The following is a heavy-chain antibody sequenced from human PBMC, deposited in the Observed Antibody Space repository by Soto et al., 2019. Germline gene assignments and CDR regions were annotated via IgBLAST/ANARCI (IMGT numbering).Heavy chain of an antibody. J-gene: IGHJ4*02. CDR1: GGSISSGGYY. CDR2: IYYSGST. Sequence: QVQLQESGPGLAKPSQTLSLTCTVSGGSISSGGYYWSWIRQHPGKGLEWIGYIYYSGSTYYNPSLKSRVTISVDTSKNQFSLKLSSVTAADTAVYYCARDIRVRGKYYFDYWGQGTLVTVSS. D-gene: IGHD3-10*01. V-gene: IGHV4-31*03. CDR3: ARDIRVRGKYYFDY.